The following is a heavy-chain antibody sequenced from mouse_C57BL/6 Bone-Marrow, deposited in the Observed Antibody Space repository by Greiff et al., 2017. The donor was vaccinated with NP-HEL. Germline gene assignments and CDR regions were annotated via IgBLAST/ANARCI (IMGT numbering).Heavy chain of an antibody. CDR3: ARRLGFAY. V-gene: IGHV1-81*01. Sequence: QVQLKQSGAELARPGASVKLSCKASGYTFTSYGISWVKQRTGQGLEWIGEIYPRSGNTYYNEKFKGKATLTADKSSSTAYMELRSLTSEDSAVYFCARRLGFAYWGQGTLVTVSA. CDR1: GYTFTSYG. D-gene: IGHD4-1*01. CDR2: IYPRSGNT. J-gene: IGHJ3*01.